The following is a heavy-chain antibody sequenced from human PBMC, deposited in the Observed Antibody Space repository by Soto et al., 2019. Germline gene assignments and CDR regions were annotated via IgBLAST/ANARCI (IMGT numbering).Heavy chain of an antibody. CDR1: GFTFSSYA. CDR3: AKDRIVVVVAATPGLDY. D-gene: IGHD2-15*01. V-gene: IGHV3-23*01. Sequence: EVQLLESGGGLVQPGGSLRLSCAASGFTFSSYAMSWVRQAPGKGLEWVSAISGSGGSTYYADSVKGRFTISRDNSKNTLYLQMNSLRAEDTAVYYCAKDRIVVVVAATPGLDYWGQGTLVTVSS. J-gene: IGHJ4*02. CDR2: ISGSGGST.